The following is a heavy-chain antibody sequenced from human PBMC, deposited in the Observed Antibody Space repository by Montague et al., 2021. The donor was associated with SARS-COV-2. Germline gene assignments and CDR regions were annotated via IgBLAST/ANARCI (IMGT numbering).Heavy chain of an antibody. CDR3: LLQEHL. CDR2: INHRGST. D-gene: IGHD2-8*02. Sequence: SETLSLTCAVYDGSFSDYSWTWIRQPPGKELEWIGEINHRGSTNYNPSLESRVTISVDTSKNPGRRPLSLHQGPIGLPPGTLLQEHLWG. V-gene: IGHV4-34*01. CDR1: DGSFSDYS. J-gene: IGHJ6*01.